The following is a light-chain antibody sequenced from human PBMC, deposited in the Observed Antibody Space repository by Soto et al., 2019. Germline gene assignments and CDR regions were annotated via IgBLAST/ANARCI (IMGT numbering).Light chain of an antibody. J-gene: IGKJ3*01. CDR1: QDIYSY. Sequence: DIQMTQSPPSLSASVGDRVTISCRASQDIYSYLAWYQQKPGKAPKLLIYAASTLHLGAPSRFSVSGSGTDYTLTITSLQPEDVATYYCQKYSVSPLSFGPGTKVDIK. CDR3: QKYSVSPLS. CDR2: AAS. V-gene: IGKV1-27*01.